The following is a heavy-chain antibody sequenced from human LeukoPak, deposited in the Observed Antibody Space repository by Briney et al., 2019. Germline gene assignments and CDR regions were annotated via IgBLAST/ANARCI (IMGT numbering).Heavy chain of an antibody. CDR3: AKDQGYCSGGSCYSHWFDP. CDR1: GFTFSSYG. V-gene: IGHV3-30*02. Sequence: GGSLRLSCAASGFTFSSYGMHWVRQAPGKGLEWVAFIRYDGSNKYYADSVKGRFTISRDNSKNTLYLQMNSLRAEDTAVYYCAKDQGYCSGGSCYSHWFDPWGQGTLVTVSS. D-gene: IGHD2-15*01. J-gene: IGHJ5*02. CDR2: IRYDGSNK.